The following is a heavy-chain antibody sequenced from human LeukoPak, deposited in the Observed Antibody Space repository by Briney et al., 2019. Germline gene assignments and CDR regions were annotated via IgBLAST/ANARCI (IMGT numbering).Heavy chain of an antibody. CDR1: GYTFTGYY. Sequence: GASVKVSCKASGYTFTGYYMHWVRQAPGQGLEWMGWINPNSGGTNYAQKFQGRVTMTRDTSISTAYMELSRLRSDDTAVYYCARGGITIFGVVILTNLYYFDYWGQGTLVTVSS. CDR3: ARGGITIFGVVILTNLYYFDY. V-gene: IGHV1-2*02. J-gene: IGHJ4*02. D-gene: IGHD3-3*01. CDR2: INPNSGGT.